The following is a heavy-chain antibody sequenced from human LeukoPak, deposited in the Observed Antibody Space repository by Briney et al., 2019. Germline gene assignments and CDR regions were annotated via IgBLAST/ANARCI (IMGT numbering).Heavy chain of an antibody. CDR3: ARGTGLDY. J-gene: IGHJ4*02. D-gene: IGHD1-14*01. CDR1: GFPFSSYE. V-gene: IGHV3-48*03. CDR2: ISSSGNSI. Sequence: GGSLRLSCAASGFPFSSYEMNWVRQAPGKGLEWVSYISSSGNSIYYADSVKGRFTVSRDNANKSLYLHMNSLRAEDTAVYYCARGTGLDYWGQGTQVTVSS.